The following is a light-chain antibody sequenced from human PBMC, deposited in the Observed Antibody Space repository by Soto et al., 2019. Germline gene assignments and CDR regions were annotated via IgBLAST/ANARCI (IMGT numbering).Light chain of an antibody. CDR1: QSVSTF. V-gene: IGKV1-39*01. CDR3: QQTYSPLET. CDR2: AAS. Sequence: DIQMTQSPSSLSASMGDRVTISCRASQSVSTFLHWYQQKPGKAPKLLIYAASTLQSGVPSRFSGSGSGANFTLTSSSLQPEDLATYYCQQTYSPLETFGGGTKVDIK. J-gene: IGKJ4*01.